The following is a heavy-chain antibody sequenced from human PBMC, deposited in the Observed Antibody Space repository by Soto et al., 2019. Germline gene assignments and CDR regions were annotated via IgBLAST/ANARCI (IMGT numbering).Heavy chain of an antibody. CDR3: AKAAATVTPGGFDP. V-gene: IGHV4-30-2*01. D-gene: IGHD4-17*01. CDR2: ISQSGST. CDR1: GGSIRRGGYS. Sequence: TLSLTCAASGGSIRRGGYSWSWIRQPPGRGLEWIGSISQSGSTYYDPPIKSQVTITVGSSKNQFAVELTCVTAADTAVYYCAKAAATVTPGGFDPWGQGITVTVSS. J-gene: IGHJ5*02.